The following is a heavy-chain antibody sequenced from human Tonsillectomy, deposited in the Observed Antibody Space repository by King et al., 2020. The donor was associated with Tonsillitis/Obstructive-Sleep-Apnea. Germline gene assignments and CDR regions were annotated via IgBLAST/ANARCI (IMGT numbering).Heavy chain of an antibody. J-gene: IGHJ6*04. CDR1: GFSLSTSGMC. V-gene: IGHV2-70*11. CDR2: IDWGDDK. Sequence: VTLKESGPALVKPTQTLTLTCTFSGFSLSTSGMCVTWIRQPPGKALEWLARIDWGDDKYYSTSLKTRLTISKDTAKNQVVLTMTNMDPVDTATYYCARKTFLGVDVWGKGTTVTVSS. D-gene: IGHD2/OR15-2a*01. CDR3: ARKTFLGVDV.